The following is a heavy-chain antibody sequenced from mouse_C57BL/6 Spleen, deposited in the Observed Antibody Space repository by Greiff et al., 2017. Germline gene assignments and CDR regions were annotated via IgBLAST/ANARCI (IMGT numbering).Heavy chain of an antibody. J-gene: IGHJ2*01. CDR1: GFSLTSYG. D-gene: IGHD2-2*01. CDR2: IWGDGST. V-gene: IGHV2-3*01. Sequence: VKLVESGPGLVAPSQSLSITCTVSGFSLTSYGVSWVRQPPGKGLEWLGVIWGDGSTHYHSALISRLSISKDNSKRQVFLKLNSLQTDDTATYYCAKWDSLYYGYDGDYFDYWGQGTTLTVSS. CDR3: AKWDSLYYGYDGDYFDY.